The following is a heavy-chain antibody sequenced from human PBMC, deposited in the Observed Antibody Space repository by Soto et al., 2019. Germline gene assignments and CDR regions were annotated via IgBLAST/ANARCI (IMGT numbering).Heavy chain of an antibody. J-gene: IGHJ4*02. V-gene: IGHV1-46*01. CDR1: GYTFTSYY. D-gene: IGHD2-15*01. CDR3: ARGGGGSFSHFDY. Sequence: QVQLVQSGAEVKKPGASVKVSCKASGYTFTSYYMHWVRQAPGQGLEWIGRINPSGGSTSYAQKSQGRVTRTRDTSTSTVYMELSSLRSEDTAVYYCARGGGGSFSHFDYWGQGTLVTVSS. CDR2: INPSGGST.